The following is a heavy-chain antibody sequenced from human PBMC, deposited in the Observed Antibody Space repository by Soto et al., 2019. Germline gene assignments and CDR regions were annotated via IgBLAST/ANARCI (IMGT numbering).Heavy chain of an antibody. D-gene: IGHD2-2*01. CDR3: ARVGGGVVVVPGANRGDF. Sequence: GGSLRLSCAASGFTFSTYSMNWVRQAPGKGLEWVASISPTSTHIHYADLVKGRFSICRCNSEKSLYLGMNSLRAEDTAIYSCARVGGGVVVVPGANRGDFWGQGTLVTVSS. V-gene: IGHV3-21*01. J-gene: IGHJ4*02. CDR2: ISPTSTHI. CDR1: GFTFSTYS.